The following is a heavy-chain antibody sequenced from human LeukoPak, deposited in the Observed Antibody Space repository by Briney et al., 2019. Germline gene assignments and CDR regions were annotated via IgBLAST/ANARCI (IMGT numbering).Heavy chain of an antibody. Sequence: SRTLSLTCTVSGGSISSGDYYWSWIRQPPGKGLEWIGYIYYSGSTYDNPSLKSRVTISVDTSKNQFALKLSSVAAADTAVYYCARDLLNEGNHLDYWGQRTLVTVSS. V-gene: IGHV4-30-4*01. CDR3: ARDLLNEGNHLDY. D-gene: IGHD4-23*01. CDR2: IYYSGST. CDR1: GGSISSGDYY. J-gene: IGHJ4*02.